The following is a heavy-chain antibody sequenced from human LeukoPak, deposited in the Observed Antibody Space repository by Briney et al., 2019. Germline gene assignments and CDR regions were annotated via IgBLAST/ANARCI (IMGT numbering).Heavy chain of an antibody. CDR3: ARIQAVGVPVAIDAYYSYGMDV. D-gene: IGHD2-2*02. CDR1: GGSFSRNA. V-gene: IGHV1-69*04. CDR2: FIPMVGIA. J-gene: IGHJ6*02. Sequence: SVKVSCKASGGSFSRNAISWVRQAPGQGLEWMGRFIPMVGIATYAQKFQGRVTITEDRSTSTAYMELSSLRSEDTAVYYCARIQAVGVPVAIDAYYSYGMDVWGQGTAVSVSS.